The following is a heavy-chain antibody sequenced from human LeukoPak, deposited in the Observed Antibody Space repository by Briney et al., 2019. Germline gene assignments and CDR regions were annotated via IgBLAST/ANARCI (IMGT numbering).Heavy chain of an antibody. J-gene: IGHJ4*02. CDR2: IKAESDGGAT. D-gene: IGHD6-13*01. Sequence: GGSLRLSCAVSGFTFANAWMTWVRQAPGKGLEWVSRIKAESDGGATDYATPVKGRFTISRDDSINTLYLQMNSLKTEDTAVYYCSSSGSRWDYFDYWGQGALVTVSS. CDR1: GFTFANAW. CDR3: SSSGSRWDYFDY. V-gene: IGHV3-15*01.